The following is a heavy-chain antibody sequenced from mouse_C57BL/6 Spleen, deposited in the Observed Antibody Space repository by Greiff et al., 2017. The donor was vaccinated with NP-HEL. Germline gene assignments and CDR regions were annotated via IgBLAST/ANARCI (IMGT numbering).Heavy chain of an antibody. CDR1: GFSLTSYG. Sequence: VKLMESGPGLVQPSQSLSITCTASGFSLTSYGVHWVRQSPGKGLEWLGVIWRGGSTDYNAAFMSRLSITKDNSKSQVFCKMNSLQADDTAIDYCAKEDGYSYWYFDVWGTGTTVTVSS. D-gene: IGHD2-3*01. J-gene: IGHJ1*03. CDR2: IWRGGST. CDR3: AKEDGYSYWYFDV. V-gene: IGHV2-5*01.